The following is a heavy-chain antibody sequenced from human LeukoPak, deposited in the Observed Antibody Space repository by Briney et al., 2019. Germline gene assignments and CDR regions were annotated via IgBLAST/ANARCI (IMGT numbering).Heavy chain of an antibody. CDR3: ATEANGRHYDY. Sequence: PGGSLRLSCTASGLTFSTSGFNWVRQAPGKGLEWVASIGPTGSDRYHADSIKGRFTVSRDNANSFLYLQMNSLRAEDTAAYYCATEANGRHYDYWGQGTLLTVSS. D-gene: IGHD2-8*01. V-gene: IGHV3-21*06. J-gene: IGHJ4*02. CDR1: GLTFSTSG. CDR2: IGPTGSDR.